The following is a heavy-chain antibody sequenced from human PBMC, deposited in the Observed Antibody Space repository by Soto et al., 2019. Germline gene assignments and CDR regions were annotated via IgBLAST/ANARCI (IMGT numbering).Heavy chain of an antibody. CDR3: AKDPRYRYGTYFDS. V-gene: IGHV3-30*18. CDR1: GFTFSSYG. Sequence: GGSLRLSCAASGFTFSSYGMHWVRQAPGKGLEWVAVISYDGSNKYYADSVKGRFTISRDNSKNTLYLQMNSLRAEDTAVYYCAKDPRYRYGTYFDSWGQAPWSPSPQ. D-gene: IGHD1-1*01. J-gene: IGHJ4*01. CDR2: ISYDGSNK.